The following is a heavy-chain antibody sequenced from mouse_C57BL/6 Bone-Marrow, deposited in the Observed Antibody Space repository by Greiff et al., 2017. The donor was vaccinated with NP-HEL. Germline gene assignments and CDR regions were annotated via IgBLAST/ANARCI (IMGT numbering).Heavy chain of an antibody. J-gene: IGHJ4*01. Sequence: VQLQQPGAELVRPGTSVKLSCKASGYTFTSYWMHWVKQRPGQGLEWIGVIDPSDSYTNYNQKFKGKATLTVDTSSSTAYMQLSSLTSEDSAVYYCARITTVVASYYYAMDYWGQGTSVTVSS. D-gene: IGHD1-1*01. CDR2: IDPSDSYT. CDR3: ARITTVVASYYYAMDY. V-gene: IGHV1-59*01. CDR1: GYTFTSYW.